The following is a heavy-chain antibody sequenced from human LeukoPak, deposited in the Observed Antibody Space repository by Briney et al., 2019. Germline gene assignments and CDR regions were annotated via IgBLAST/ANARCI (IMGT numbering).Heavy chain of an antibody. CDR2: INHSGST. V-gene: IGHV4-34*01. CDR1: GGSFSGYY. D-gene: IGHD2-2*01. Sequence: PSETLSLTSAVYGGSFSGYYWSWIRQPPRKGGEWVGEINHSGSTNYNPSIKSRVTISVDKSKNQFSLKMSSVTAADTAVYYCARTGYCSSTSCDLGYWGQGTLVTVSS. CDR3: ARTGYCSSTSCDLGY. J-gene: IGHJ4*02.